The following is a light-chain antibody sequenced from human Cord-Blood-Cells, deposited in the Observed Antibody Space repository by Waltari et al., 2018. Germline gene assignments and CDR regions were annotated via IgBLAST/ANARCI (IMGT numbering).Light chain of an antibody. V-gene: IGKV1-39*01. CDR2: AAS. J-gene: IGKJ2*03. Sequence: IQMTQPRSWMSAYEGFTVIITCRASQSISSYLNCYQQKPGKAPKLLIYAASSLQSGVPSRFSGSGSGTDFTLTISSLQPEDFATYYCQQSYSTPYSFGQGTKLEIK. CDR1: QSISSY. CDR3: QQSYSTPYS.